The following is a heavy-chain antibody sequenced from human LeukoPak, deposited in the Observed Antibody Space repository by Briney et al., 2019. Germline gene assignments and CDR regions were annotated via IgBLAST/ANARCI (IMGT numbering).Heavy chain of an antibody. D-gene: IGHD4-11*01. CDR2: IKQDGSEK. V-gene: IGHV3-7*03. CDR1: RFTFRNNW. J-gene: IGHJ6*03. CDR3: ARAPTVTTSYYYYYMDV. Sequence: GGSLRLSCAASRFTFRNNWMSWVRQAPGKGLEWVANIKQDGSEKNYVDSVKGRFIISRDNAKNSVYLQMNSLRAEDTALYYCARAPTVTTSYYYYYMDVWGKGTTVTVSS.